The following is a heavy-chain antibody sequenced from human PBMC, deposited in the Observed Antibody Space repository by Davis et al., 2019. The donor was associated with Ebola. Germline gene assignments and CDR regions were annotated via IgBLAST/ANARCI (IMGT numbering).Heavy chain of an antibody. J-gene: IGHJ4*02. CDR2: IRSKAYGGTT. CDR1: GFTFGDYA. CDR3: SRDYGGAGDY. V-gene: IGHV3-49*04. D-gene: IGHD4-23*01. Sequence: GESLKISCPASGFTFGDYAMSWVRQAPGKGLEWVGFIRSKAYGGTTEYAASVKGRFTISRDDSKSIAYLQMDSLKTEDTAVYYCSRDYGGAGDYWGQGTPVTVSS.